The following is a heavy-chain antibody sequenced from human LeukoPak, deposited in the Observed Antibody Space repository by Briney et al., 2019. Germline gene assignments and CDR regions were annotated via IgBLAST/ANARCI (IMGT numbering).Heavy chain of an antibody. J-gene: IGHJ4*02. V-gene: IGHV3-23*01. CDR3: AKDQILDFDT. Sequence: RWVRHAPGKGLECVSANSTSCGTTYSVDSVKGRLTISRDNSKNTLYLQMNSLRVEDTAIDYWAKDQILDFDTCGQGTLFTVSS. CDR2: NSTSCGTT.